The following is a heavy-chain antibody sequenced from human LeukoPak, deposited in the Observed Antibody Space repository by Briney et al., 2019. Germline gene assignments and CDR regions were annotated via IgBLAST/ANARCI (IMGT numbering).Heavy chain of an antibody. V-gene: IGHV4-4*07. J-gene: IGHJ5*02. CDR3: ARDEAVAGKGDWFDP. CDR1: GASISGYY. CDR2: IYISGST. Sequence: PSETLSLTCTVSGASISGYYWSWIRQPAGKGLEWIGRIYISGSTNYNPSLKSRVTMSVDTSKNQFSLKLSSVTAADTAVYYCARDEAVAGKGDWFDPWGQGTLVTVSS. D-gene: IGHD6-19*01.